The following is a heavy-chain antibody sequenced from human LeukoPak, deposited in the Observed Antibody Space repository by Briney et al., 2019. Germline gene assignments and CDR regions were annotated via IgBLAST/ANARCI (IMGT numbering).Heavy chain of an antibody. V-gene: IGHV3-30*02. D-gene: IGHD3-22*01. CDR1: GFTFSSYG. CDR3: AKYGRWMYCYDSSGYEQSFDY. J-gene: IGHJ4*02. CDR2: IRYDGSNK. Sequence: PGGSLRLSCAASGFTFSSYGMHWVRQAPGKGLEWVAFIRYDGSNKYYADSVKGRFTISRDNSKNTLYLQMNSLRAEDTAVYYCAKYGRWMYCYDSSGYEQSFDYWGQGTLVTVSS.